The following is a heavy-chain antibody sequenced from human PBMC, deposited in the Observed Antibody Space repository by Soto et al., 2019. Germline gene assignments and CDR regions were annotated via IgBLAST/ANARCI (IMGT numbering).Heavy chain of an antibody. CDR3: ARSSVAGAGYFQH. V-gene: IGHV4-31*03. CDR1: GGSVSGGVYY. CDR2: IYYSGST. Sequence: QVQLQESGPGLVKPSQTLSLTCTVSGGSVSGGVYYWNWIRQHPEKGLEWIGYIYYSGSTYYNPSLRSRVTISADTSKTQFSLKLSSVTVADTAVYSCARSSVAGAGYFQHWGQGTQVIVSS. J-gene: IGHJ1*01. D-gene: IGHD6-19*01.